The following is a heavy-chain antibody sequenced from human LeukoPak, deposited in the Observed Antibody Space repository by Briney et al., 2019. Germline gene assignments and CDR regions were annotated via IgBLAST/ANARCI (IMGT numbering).Heavy chain of an antibody. CDR1: GFTVSSNY. J-gene: IGHJ4*02. D-gene: IGHD3-10*01. Sequence: PGGSLTLSCLASGFTVSSNYMSWVRQAAGKGLEWVSVIYSGGSTYYADSVKGRFTISRDNSKNTLYLQMNSLRAEDTAVYYCARSSGSYYPTFDYWGQGTLVTVSS. CDR3: ARSSGSYYPTFDY. V-gene: IGHV3-53*01. CDR2: IYSGGST.